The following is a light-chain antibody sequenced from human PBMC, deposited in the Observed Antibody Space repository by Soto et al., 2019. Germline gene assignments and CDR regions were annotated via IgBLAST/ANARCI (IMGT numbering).Light chain of an antibody. J-gene: IGKJ4*01. CDR2: AAS. CDR3: QQSYSTPLT. V-gene: IGKV1-39*01. CDR1: QDISTF. Sequence: DIQLTQSPSFLSASVGDRVTITCRASQDISTFLAWYQQKSGNAPNLLIYAASSLQSGVPSRFSGSGSGPDFTLTISSLQPEDFATYYCQQSYSTPLTYGGGTKVDIK.